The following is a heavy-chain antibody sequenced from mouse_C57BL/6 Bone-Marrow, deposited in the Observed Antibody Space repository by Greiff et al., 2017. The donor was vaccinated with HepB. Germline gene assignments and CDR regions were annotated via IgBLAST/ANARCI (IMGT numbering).Heavy chain of an antibody. D-gene: IGHD2-1*01. CDR3: ARSGVYYGNY. Sequence: VQLKQSGPELVKPGASVKISCKASGYSFTGYYMNWVKQSPEKSLEWIGEINPSTGGTTYNQKFKAKATLTVDKPSSTAYMQLKSLTSEDSAVYYCARSGVYYGNYWGQGTTLTVSS. V-gene: IGHV1-42*01. J-gene: IGHJ2*01. CDR2: INPSTGGT. CDR1: GYSFTGYY.